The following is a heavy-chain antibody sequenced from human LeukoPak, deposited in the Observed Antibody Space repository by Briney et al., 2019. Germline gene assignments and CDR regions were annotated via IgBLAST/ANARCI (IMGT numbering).Heavy chain of an antibody. CDR2: LNPTSGNT. CDR3: ARGRSMWYYDTSGYYTTSSEYNWFDP. CDR1: GYNFPTYD. Sequence: ASMKVSCKASGYNFPTYDINWVRQATGQGLEWMGWLNPTSGNTAYAQKFQGRVTITSNTSISTAYMELSSLRSEDTAVYYCARGRSMWYYDTSGYYTTSSEYNWFDPWGQGTLVTVSS. J-gene: IGHJ5*02. V-gene: IGHV1-8*03. D-gene: IGHD3-22*01.